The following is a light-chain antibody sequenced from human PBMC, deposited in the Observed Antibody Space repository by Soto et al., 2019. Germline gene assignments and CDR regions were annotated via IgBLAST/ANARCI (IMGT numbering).Light chain of an antibody. Sequence: QSVLAQPPSAPGSPGQSVTISCTGTSSDVGGYDYVSWYQQHPGKAPKLMIYEVTIRPSGVSDRFSGSKSGNTASLTVSGLQAEDEADYYCSSYTGGNPSYVFGTGTNVTVL. CDR1: SSDVGGYDY. V-gene: IGLV2-8*01. J-gene: IGLJ1*01. CDR2: EVT. CDR3: SSYTGGNPSYV.